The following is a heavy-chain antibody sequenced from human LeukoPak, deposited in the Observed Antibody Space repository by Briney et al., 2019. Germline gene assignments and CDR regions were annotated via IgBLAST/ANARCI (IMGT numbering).Heavy chain of an antibody. V-gene: IGHV1-69*06. D-gene: IGHD2-2*01. J-gene: IGHJ1*01. CDR1: GGTFNSYA. Sequence: GASVKVSCKASGGTFNSYAISWVRQAPGQGLEWMGGIIPMSDTANYPQKFRGRLTITADIPTSTVYMELSSLRSEDTAVYYCARARYCSSTSCYPKKINAEYFQHWGQGTLVTVSS. CDR3: ARARYCSSTSCYPKKINAEYFQH. CDR2: IIPMSDTA.